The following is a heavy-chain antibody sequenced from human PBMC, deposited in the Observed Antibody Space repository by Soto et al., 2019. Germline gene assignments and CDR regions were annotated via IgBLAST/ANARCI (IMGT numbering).Heavy chain of an antibody. V-gene: IGHV4-34*01. CDR2: FNHSEDT. D-gene: IGHD1-26*01. Sequence: QVQLQQWGAGLLKPSETLSLTCAVYGGSLSGYYWSWIRQPPGKALEWIGEFNHSEDTNYNPSLKSRVTISVDTSKNQLFLNLSSVTAADTAMYYCARHHVRGRTIAGAAEFWGQGTLVTVSS. CDR1: GGSLSGYY. J-gene: IGHJ4*02. CDR3: ARHHVRGRTIAGAAEF.